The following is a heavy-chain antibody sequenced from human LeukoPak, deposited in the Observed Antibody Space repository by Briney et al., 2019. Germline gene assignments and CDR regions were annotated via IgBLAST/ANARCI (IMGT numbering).Heavy chain of an antibody. J-gene: IGHJ3*02. CDR3: AYGVEGAFDI. D-gene: IGHD3-10*01. Sequence: PGRSLRLSCAASGFTFDDYAMHWVRHAPGKGLEWVSGISWNSGSIGYADSVKGRFTISRDNAKNSLYLQMNSLRAEDTALYYCAYGVEGAFDIWGQGTMVTVSS. CDR2: ISWNSGSI. V-gene: IGHV3-9*01. CDR1: GFTFDDYA.